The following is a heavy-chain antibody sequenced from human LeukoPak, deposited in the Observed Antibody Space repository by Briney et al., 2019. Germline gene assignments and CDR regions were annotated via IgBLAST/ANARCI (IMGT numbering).Heavy chain of an antibody. CDR2: IYPGDSDT. J-gene: IGHJ5*02. CDR3: AREIVDNSEIDL. CDR1: CYIFTSYW. D-gene: IGHD4-23*01. Sequence: HGASLKFSCTGSCYIFTSYWIGWVRQTPGKGLGWMGIIYPGDSDTRYSPSFQGQVTISADKSISTAYLQWSSLKASDTAVYYCAREIVDNSEIDLWGQGTLVTVSS. V-gene: IGHV5-51*01.